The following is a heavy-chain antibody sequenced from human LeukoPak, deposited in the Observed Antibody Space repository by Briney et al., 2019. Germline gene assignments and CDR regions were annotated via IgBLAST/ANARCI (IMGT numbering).Heavy chain of an antibody. Sequence: GGSLKLSCAASGFTFSSYAMHWVRQAPGKGLEYVSAISSNGGSTYYANSVKGRFTISRDNSKNALCLQMGSLRAEDMAVYYCARVGGSRIAVAGTGFDYWGQGTLVTVSS. CDR2: ISSNGGST. CDR1: GFTFSSYA. CDR3: ARVGGSRIAVAGTGFDY. V-gene: IGHV3-64*01. D-gene: IGHD6-19*01. J-gene: IGHJ4*02.